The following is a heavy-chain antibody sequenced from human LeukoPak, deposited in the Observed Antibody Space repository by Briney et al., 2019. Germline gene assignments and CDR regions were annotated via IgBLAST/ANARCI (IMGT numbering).Heavy chain of an antibody. CDR1: GFIFRNYA. CDR2: ISYDGSNK. J-gene: IGHJ5*02. V-gene: IGHV3-30-3*01. Sequence: GGSLRLSCAASGFIFRNYAMHWVRQAPGKGLEWVAAISYDGSNKEYADSVKGRFTISRDNAKNSLYLQMNSLRDEDTAVYYCAADYDNSGYYHWGQGTLVTVSS. CDR3: AADYDNSGYYH. D-gene: IGHD3-22*01.